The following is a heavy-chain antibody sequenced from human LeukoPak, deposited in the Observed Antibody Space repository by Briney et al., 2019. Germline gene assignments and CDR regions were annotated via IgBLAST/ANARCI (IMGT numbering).Heavy chain of an antibody. CDR1: GFTFSDYA. D-gene: IGHD3-22*01. CDR3: AKDHPPMTRPYYFDY. Sequence: GGSLRLSCAASGFTFSDYAMSWVRQAPGKGLEWVSAISGSGGSTYYADSVKGRFTISRDNSKNTLYLQMNSLRAEDTAVYYCAKDHPPMTRPYYFDYWGQGTLVTVSS. V-gene: IGHV3-23*01. CDR2: ISGSGGST. J-gene: IGHJ4*02.